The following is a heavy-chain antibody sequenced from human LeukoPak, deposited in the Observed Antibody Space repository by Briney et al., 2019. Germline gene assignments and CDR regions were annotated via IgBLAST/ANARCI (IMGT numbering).Heavy chain of an antibody. CDR2: INPNSGGT. V-gene: IGHV1-2*02. J-gene: IGHJ6*02. D-gene: IGHD6-13*01. CDR1: GYTFTGYY. Sequence: GASVKVSCKASGYTFTGYYMHWVRQAPGQGLEWMGWINPNSGGTNYAQKFQGRVTMTRDTSISTAYMELSRLRSDDTAVYYCARDHVAEYYYYYGMDVWGQGTTVTVSS. CDR3: ARDHVAEYYYYYGMDV.